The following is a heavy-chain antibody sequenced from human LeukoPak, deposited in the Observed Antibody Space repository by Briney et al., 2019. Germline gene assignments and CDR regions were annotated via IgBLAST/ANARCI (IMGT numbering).Heavy chain of an antibody. Sequence: PGGSLRLSCAASGFTFSSYEMNWVRQAPGKGLEWVSYISSSGSTIYYADSVEGRFTISRDNAKNSLYLQMNSLRAEDTAVYYCARDWGYCSSTSCSSLGYWGQGTLVTVSS. CDR1: GFTFSSYE. CDR2: ISSSGSTI. D-gene: IGHD2-2*01. J-gene: IGHJ4*02. V-gene: IGHV3-48*03. CDR3: ARDWGYCSSTSCSSLGY.